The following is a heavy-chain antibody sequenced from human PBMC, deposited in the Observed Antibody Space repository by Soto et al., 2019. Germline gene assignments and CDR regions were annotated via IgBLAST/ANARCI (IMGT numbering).Heavy chain of an antibody. CDR3: AKEEGYGDYLFDY. CDR1: GFTFSSYG. Sequence: QVQLVESGGGVVQPGRSLRLSCAASGFTFSSYGMHWVRQAPGKGLEWVAVISYDGSNKYYADSVKGRFTISRDNSKNTLYLQMNSLRAEDTAVYYCAKEEGYGDYLFDYWGQGTLVTVSS. J-gene: IGHJ4*02. V-gene: IGHV3-30*18. D-gene: IGHD4-17*01. CDR2: ISYDGSNK.